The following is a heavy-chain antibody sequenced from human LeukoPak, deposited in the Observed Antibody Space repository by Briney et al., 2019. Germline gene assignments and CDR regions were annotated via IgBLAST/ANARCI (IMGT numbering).Heavy chain of an antibody. CDR3: ATFDFGELPYY. V-gene: IGHV1-46*01. D-gene: IGHD3-10*01. Sequence: ASVKVSCKASGYTFTSYYMHWVRQAPGQGLEWMGIINPSGGSTSYAQKFQGRVTMTRDTSTSTVYMELSSLRSEDTAVYYCATFDFGELPYYWGQGTLVTVSS. J-gene: IGHJ4*02. CDR2: INPSGGST. CDR1: GYTFTSYY.